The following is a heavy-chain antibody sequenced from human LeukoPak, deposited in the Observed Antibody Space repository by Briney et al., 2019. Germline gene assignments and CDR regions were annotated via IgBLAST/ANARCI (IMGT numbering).Heavy chain of an antibody. J-gene: IGHJ5*01. V-gene: IGHV3-23*01. Sequence: PGGSLRLSCAASGFTFNIYAMSWVRQAPGKRLEWVSSITSSGDATFHADSVKDRFTISRDNSKSTLYLQMSRLRVEDTAVYYCAKDRPNYHESNGHYYRLNGDSWGQGTLVTVSS. CDR3: AKDRPNYHESNGHYYRLNGDS. D-gene: IGHD3-22*01. CDR2: ITSSGDAT. CDR1: GFTFNIYA.